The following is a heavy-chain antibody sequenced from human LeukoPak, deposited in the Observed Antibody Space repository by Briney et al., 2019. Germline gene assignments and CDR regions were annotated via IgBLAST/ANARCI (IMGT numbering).Heavy chain of an antibody. CDR3: ARGYSGYDLRGYFDY. V-gene: IGHV4-34*01. CDR2: INHSGST. J-gene: IGHJ4*02. Sequence: SETLSLTCAVYGGSFSGYYWSWIRQPPGKGLEWIGEINHSGSTNYNPSLKSRVTISVDTSKNQFSLKLSSVTAADTAVYYCARGYSGYDLRGYFDYWGQGTLVTVSS. D-gene: IGHD5-12*01. CDR1: GGSFSGYY.